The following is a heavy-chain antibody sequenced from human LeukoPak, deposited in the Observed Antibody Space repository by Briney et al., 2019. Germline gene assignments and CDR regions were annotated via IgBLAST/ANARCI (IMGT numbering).Heavy chain of an antibody. CDR1: GFTFSIYA. V-gene: IGHV3-30*04. J-gene: IGHJ6*02. Sequence: GGSPRLSCAASGFTFSIYAMHWVRQAPGKGLEWVAVISYDGSNKYYADSVKGRFTISRDNSKNTLYLQMNSLRAEDTAVYYCARESTVVTPGDGGTDVWGQGTTVTVSS. CDR2: ISYDGSNK. CDR3: ARESTVVTPGDGGTDV. D-gene: IGHD4-23*01.